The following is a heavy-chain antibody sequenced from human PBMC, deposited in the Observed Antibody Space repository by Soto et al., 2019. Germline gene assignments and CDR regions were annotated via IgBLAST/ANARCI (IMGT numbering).Heavy chain of an antibody. CDR3: AKGRSYYYYYGVDV. J-gene: IGHJ6*02. CDR1: GFTFSRFA. CDR2: IDDTTYYT. V-gene: IGHV3-64D*06. Sequence: PGGSLRLSCSASGFTFSRFAMHWFRQAPGKGLEYIASIDDTTYYTPYADSVKGRFTISRDNSKNTLYLQMSSLRPEDTAIYYCAKGRSYYYYYGVDVWGQGTTVTVSS.